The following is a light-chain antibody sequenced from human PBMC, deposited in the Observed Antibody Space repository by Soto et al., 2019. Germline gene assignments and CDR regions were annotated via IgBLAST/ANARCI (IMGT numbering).Light chain of an antibody. CDR1: SGDVGGYNY. J-gene: IGLJ1*01. V-gene: IGLV2-14*01. Sequence: QSALTQPASVSGSPGQSNTISCTGTSGDVGGYNYVSWYQQHPGKAPKLMIYDVSNRPSGVSNRFSGSKSGNTASLTISGLQAEDEADYYCSSYTSSSTYVFGTGTKLTVL. CDR3: SSYTSSSTYV. CDR2: DVS.